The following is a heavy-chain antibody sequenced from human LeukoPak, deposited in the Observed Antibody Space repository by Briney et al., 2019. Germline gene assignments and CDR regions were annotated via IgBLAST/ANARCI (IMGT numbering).Heavy chain of an antibody. D-gene: IGHD5-12*01. CDR2: IKQDGSET. CDR3: ARGDGYAQRD. J-gene: IGHJ4*02. Sequence: PGGSLRLSCAASGFTFSDAWMSWVRQAPGKGLEWVANIKQDGSETYYVDSVKGRFTISRDNAKNTLYLQMNSLRVEDTAVYYCARGDGYAQRDWGQGTLVTVPS. V-gene: IGHV3-7*01. CDR1: GFTFSDAW.